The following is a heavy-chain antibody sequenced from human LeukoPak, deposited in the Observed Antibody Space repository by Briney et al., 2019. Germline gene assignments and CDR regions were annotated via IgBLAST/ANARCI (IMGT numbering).Heavy chain of an antibody. CDR3: ARGTMTTVTYYFDY. CDR2: INHSGST. D-gene: IGHD4-17*01. Sequence: KPSETLSLPCAVYGGALSGYYWSWIRHPPGKGLEGIGEINHSGSTNYNPSLKSRVTISVDTSKNQFSLKLSSVTAADTAVYYCARGTMTTVTYYFDYWGREPWSPSPQ. CDR1: GGALSGYY. V-gene: IGHV4-34*01. J-gene: IGHJ4*02.